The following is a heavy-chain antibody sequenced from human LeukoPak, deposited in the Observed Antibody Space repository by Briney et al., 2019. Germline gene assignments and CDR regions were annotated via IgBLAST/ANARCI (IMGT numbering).Heavy chain of an antibody. D-gene: IGHD2-15*01. J-gene: IGHJ4*02. CDR2: ISGGGGST. CDR1: GFTFSSYA. CDR3: AKGRVVTPRYYFDY. V-gene: IGHV3-23*01. Sequence: GGSLRLSCAASGFTFSSYAMSWVRQAPGKGLEWVSAISGGGGSTYYADSAKGRFTISRDNSKDTLYLQMSSLRAEDTAVYYCAKGRVVTPRYYFDYWDQGTLVTVSS.